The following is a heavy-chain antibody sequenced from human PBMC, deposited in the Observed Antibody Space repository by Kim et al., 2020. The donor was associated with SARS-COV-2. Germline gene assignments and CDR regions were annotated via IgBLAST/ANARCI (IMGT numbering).Heavy chain of an antibody. D-gene: IGHD4-17*01. V-gene: IGHV1-69*13. Sequence: SVKVSCKASGGTFSSYAISWVRQAPGQGLEWMGGIIPIFGTANYAQKFQGIVTITADESTSTAYMELSSLRSEDTAVYYCARDPGDYGDYVIWGQGTLVTVSS. CDR3: ARDPGDYGDYVI. CDR1: GGTFSSYA. J-gene: IGHJ4*02. CDR2: IIPIFGTA.